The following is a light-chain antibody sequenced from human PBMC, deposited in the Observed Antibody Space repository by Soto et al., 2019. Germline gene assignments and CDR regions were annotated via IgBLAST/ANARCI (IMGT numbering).Light chain of an antibody. J-gene: IGKJ3*01. V-gene: IGKV1-12*01. CDR3: QQATSFPFT. CDR2: ATS. Sequence: IQMTQSPSSVSASVGDRVTITCRATQGISDWLAWYQQKPGKAPKLLIYATSNLQSGVPSRFIGSGSGTDFTLTISGLQPEDSATYYCQQATSFPFTFGPGTKVDI. CDR1: QGISDW.